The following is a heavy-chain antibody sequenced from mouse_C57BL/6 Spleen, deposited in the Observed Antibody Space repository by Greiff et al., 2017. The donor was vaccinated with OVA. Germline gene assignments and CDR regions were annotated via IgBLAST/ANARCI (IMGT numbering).Heavy chain of an antibody. CDR1: GYTFTSYW. V-gene: IGHV1-50*01. Sequence: VKLMESGAELVKPGASVKLSCKASGYTFTSYWMQWVKQRPGQGLEWIGEIDPSDSYTNYNQKFKGKATLTVDTSSSTAYMQLSSLTSEDSAVYYCARRISYGSPFDYWGQGTTLTVSS. J-gene: IGHJ2*01. CDR3: ARRISYGSPFDY. CDR2: IDPSDSYT. D-gene: IGHD1-1*01.